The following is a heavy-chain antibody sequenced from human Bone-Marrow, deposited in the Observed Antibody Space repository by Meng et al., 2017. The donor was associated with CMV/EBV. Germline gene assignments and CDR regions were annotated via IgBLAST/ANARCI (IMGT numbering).Heavy chain of an antibody. D-gene: IGHD3-10*01. CDR2: ISDSGGRT. CDR1: GFTYSDYG. J-gene: IGHJ4*02. Sequence: EVQLLESGGDLVQPGGSLRLSWAASGFTYSDYGMGWVRQAPGKGLEWVATISDSGGRTNYADSGKGRFTISRDNSKNTLYLQMNSLRAEDTAIYYCTKGRRAGSPSFDHWGRGSLVTVSS. CDR3: TKGRRAGSPSFDH. V-gene: IGHV3-23*01.